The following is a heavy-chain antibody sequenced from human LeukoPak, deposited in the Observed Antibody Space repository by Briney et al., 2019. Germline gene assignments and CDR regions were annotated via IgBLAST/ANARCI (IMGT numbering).Heavy chain of an antibody. CDR1: GYSFTSYW. V-gene: IGHV5-51*01. CDR2: IYPGDSDT. J-gene: IGHJ4*02. D-gene: IGHD6-19*01. CDR3: ARWERGPVSAGGQYSSGWFAIDY. Sequence: GESLKISCKGSGYSFTSYWIGWVRQMPGKGLEWMGIIYPGDSDTRYSPSFQGQVTISADKSISTAYLQWSSLKASDTAMYYCARWERGPVSAGGQYSSGWFAIDYWGQGTLVTVSS.